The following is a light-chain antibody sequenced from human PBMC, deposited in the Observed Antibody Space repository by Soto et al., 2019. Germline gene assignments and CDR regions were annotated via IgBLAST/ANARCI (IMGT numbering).Light chain of an antibody. Sequence: DIVMTQSPDALAVSLGERATIHCKSSKGVVHSSNNKDFLAWFQQKPGQPPKLLIYWASTRESGVPDRFSGSGSGTDFTLTISSLQAEDVAIYYCHQYYSLPFTFGPGTKVDLK. CDR1: KGVVHSSNNKDF. CDR3: HQYYSLPFT. V-gene: IGKV4-1*01. J-gene: IGKJ3*01. CDR2: WAS.